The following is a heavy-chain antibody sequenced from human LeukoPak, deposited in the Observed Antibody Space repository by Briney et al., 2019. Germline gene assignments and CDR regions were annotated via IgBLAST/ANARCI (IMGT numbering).Heavy chain of an antibody. CDR1: GYTFTSYA. CDR2: INAGNGNT. Sequence: ASVTVSCTASGYTFTSYAMHWVRQAPGQRLEWMGWINAGNGNTKYSQKFQGRVTITRDTSASTAYMELSSLRSEDTAVYYCATSPGGPLRYFDLWGRGTLVTVSS. J-gene: IGHJ2*01. CDR3: ATSPGGPLRYFDL. V-gene: IGHV1-3*01.